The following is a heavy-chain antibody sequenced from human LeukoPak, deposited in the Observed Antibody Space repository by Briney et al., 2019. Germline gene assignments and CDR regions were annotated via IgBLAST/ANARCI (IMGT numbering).Heavy chain of an antibody. CDR2: ISSSSYI. CDR1: GFTFSGYS. Sequence: PGGSLRLSCAASGFTFSGYSMNLVRPAPGKGLEGVSSISSSSYIYYADSVKGRFTISRDNAKNSLYLQMNSLRAEDTAVYYCARSLYGSRGGDWFDPWGQGTLVTVSS. J-gene: IGHJ5*02. CDR3: ARSLYGSRGGDWFDP. V-gene: IGHV3-21*01. D-gene: IGHD3-10*01.